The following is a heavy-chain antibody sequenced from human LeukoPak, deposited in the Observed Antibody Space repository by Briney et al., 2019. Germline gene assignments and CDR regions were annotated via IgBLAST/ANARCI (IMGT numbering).Heavy chain of an antibody. D-gene: IGHD2-2*01. CDR3: ARLGYCSSTSCYYYYGMDV. CDR2: ISYDGSNK. V-gene: IGHV3-30-3*01. J-gene: IGHJ6*02. CDR1: GFTLSSYA. Sequence: GGSLRLSCAASGFTLSSYAMHWVRQAPGKGLEWVAVISYDGSNKYYADSVKGRFTISRDNSKNTLYLQMNSLRAEDTAVYYCARLGYCSSTSCYYYYGMDVWGQGTTVTVSS.